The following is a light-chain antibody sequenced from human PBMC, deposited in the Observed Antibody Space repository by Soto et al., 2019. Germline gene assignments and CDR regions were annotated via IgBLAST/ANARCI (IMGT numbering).Light chain of an antibody. Sequence: EIVLTQSPGTLSLSPGERATLSSRASQSVSSSYLAWYQQKPGQAPRLLIYGASSRATGIPDRFSGSGSGTDFTLTISRLETDDFAVYYCQQYGSSPPIYTFGQGTKLEIK. CDR1: QSVSSSY. V-gene: IGKV3-20*01. CDR3: QQYGSSPPIYT. J-gene: IGKJ2*01. CDR2: GAS.